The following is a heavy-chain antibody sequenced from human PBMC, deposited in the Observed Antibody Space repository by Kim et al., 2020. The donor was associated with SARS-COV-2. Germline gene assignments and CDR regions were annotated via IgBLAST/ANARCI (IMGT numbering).Heavy chain of an antibody. CDR1: GYSFTNYG. D-gene: IGHD2-15*01. Sequence: ASVKVSCKTSGYSFTNYGISWVRQAPGQGLEWMGWISTYNGDTNYAENLQGRVTMIKDTSTATAYMELRNLTSDDTAVYSCARDMGRSCGGGCCSLGDWG. J-gene: IGHJ6*02. CDR3: ARDMGRSCGGGCCSLGD. CDR2: ISTYNGDT. V-gene: IGHV1-18*01.